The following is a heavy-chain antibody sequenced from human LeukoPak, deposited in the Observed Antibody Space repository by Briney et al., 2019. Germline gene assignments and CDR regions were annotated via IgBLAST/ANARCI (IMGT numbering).Heavy chain of an antibody. J-gene: IGHJ1*01. CDR3: AKGFSGSYYGYFQH. D-gene: IGHD1-26*01. Sequence: GGSLRLSCAASGFTFDDYTMHWVRQAPGKGLEWVSLISWDGGSTYYADSVKGRFTISRDNSKNSLYLQMNSLRTEDTALYYCAKGFSGSYYGYFQHWGQGTLVTVSS. CDR2: ISWDGGST. CDR1: GFTFDDYT. V-gene: IGHV3-43*01.